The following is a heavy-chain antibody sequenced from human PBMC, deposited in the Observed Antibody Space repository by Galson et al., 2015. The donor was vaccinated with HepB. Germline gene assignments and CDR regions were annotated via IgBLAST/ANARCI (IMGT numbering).Heavy chain of an antibody. V-gene: IGHV3-15*01. CDR2: IKSESDGGTT. D-gene: IGHD4-17*01. J-gene: IGHJ4*02. CDR1: GFTFSNAR. CDR3: STDFYGAINY. Sequence: SLRLSCAASGFTFSNARMHWVRQAPGKGLEWVCRIKSESDGGTTDYAAPVKGRFIISRDDSKNALYLQMNSLKTEDTALYYCSTDFYGAINYWGQGTLVTVSS.